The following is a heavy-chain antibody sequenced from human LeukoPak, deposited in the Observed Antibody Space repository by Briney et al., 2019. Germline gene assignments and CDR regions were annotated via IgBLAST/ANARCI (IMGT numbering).Heavy chain of an antibody. D-gene: IGHD3-3*01. CDR2: IYYSGST. V-gene: IGHV4-39*01. Sequence: SETLSLTCTVSGGSISSSSYYWGWIRQPPGKGLEWIGSIYYSGSTYYNPSLKSRVTISVDTSKNQFSLKLSSVTAADTAVYYCARHRGIFGVVNYNWFDPRGQGTLVTVSS. CDR1: GGSISSSSYY. J-gene: IGHJ5*02. CDR3: ARHRGIFGVVNYNWFDP.